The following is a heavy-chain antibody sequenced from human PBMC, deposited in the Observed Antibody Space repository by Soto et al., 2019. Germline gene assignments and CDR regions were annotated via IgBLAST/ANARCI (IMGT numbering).Heavy chain of an antibody. J-gene: IGHJ4*02. CDR3: ARDSGYQIGH. V-gene: IGHV3-53*01. Sequence: EVQLVESGGDLIQPGGSLRLSCAASGFTVSSNYMNWVRQAPGKGLEWVSVIHSSGTTYYADSVKGRFTISRDTSKNTLYLQMNSLRADATAVYFCARDSGYQIGHWGQGTLVTVSS. CDR1: GFTVSSNY. CDR2: IHSSGTT. D-gene: IGHD3-22*01.